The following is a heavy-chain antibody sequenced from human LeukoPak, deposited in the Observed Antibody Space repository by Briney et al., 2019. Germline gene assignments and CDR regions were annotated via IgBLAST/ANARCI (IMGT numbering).Heavy chain of an antibody. V-gene: IGHV3-33*01. Sequence: GRSLRPSCAASGFTFSNYVMHWVRQAPGKGLEWVAFIWYDGSSKYYADSMKGRFTISRDNSKNTLYLQMNSLRAEDTAVYYCARDRDCSSTSCYGDYYYYGMDVWGQGTTVTVSS. CDR3: ARDRDCSSTSCYGDYYYYGMDV. CDR1: GFTFSNYV. D-gene: IGHD2-2*01. J-gene: IGHJ6*02. CDR2: IWYDGSSK.